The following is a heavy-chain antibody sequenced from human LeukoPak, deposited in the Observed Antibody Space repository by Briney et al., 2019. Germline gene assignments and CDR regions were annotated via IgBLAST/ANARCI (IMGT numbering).Heavy chain of an antibody. CDR1: GFTFSGSA. CDR2: IRSKANRYAT. J-gene: IGHJ4*02. V-gene: IGHV3-73*01. D-gene: IGHD2-21*01. Sequence: GGSLRLSCAASGFTFSGSAMPWVRQASGKGLERVGRIRSKANRYATAYAASVKGRFTISGDDSKNTAHLQINSMKTEDTAVYYCTRHLEAVGDTLGSKYWGQGTLVTVSS. CDR3: TRHLEAVGDTLGSKY.